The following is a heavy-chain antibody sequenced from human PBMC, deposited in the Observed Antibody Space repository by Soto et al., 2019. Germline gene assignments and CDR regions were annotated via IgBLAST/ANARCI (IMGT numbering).Heavy chain of an antibody. CDR3: ATEARGTTVTKRDC. CDR1: GGSISTTAYY. D-gene: IGHD4-17*01. Sequence: QLQLQESGPGLVKPSETLSLTCTVSGGSISTTAYYWGWIRQPPGKGLEWIGTIYYNGATVYSPSLKSRVTLSVDTSKNQFSLKLTAVTAADTAVYYCATEARGTTVTKRDCWGQGTLVTVSS. CDR2: IYYNGAT. V-gene: IGHV4-39*01. J-gene: IGHJ4*02.